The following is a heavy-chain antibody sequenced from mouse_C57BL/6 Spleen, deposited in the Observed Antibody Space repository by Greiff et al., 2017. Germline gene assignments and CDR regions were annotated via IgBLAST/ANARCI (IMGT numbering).Heavy chain of an antibody. D-gene: IGHD1-1*01. CDR3: ASYGSSGFAY. J-gene: IGHJ3*01. CDR1: GFSLTSYG. V-gene: IGHV2-2*01. Sequence: VQLQQSGPGLVQPSQSLSITCTVSGFSLTSYGVHWVRQSPGKGLEWLGVIWSGGSTDYNAAFISRLSISKDNSKSQVFFKMNSLQADDTAIYYCASYGSSGFAYWGQGTLVTVSA. CDR2: IWSGGST.